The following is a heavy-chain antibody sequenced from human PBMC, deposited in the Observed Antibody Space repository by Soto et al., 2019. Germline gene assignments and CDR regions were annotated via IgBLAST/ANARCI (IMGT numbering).Heavy chain of an antibody. Sequence: GVSLRLSCAASGFTFRSHGMHWVRQAPGKGLEWVAVIWYDGSHQYYGDSVKGRFTISRDNSKNTLSLQMNSLRAEDTAIYYCAREGYGREAPFACWGQGILVTVSS. D-gene: IGHD4-17*01. J-gene: IGHJ4*02. CDR1: GFTFRSHG. CDR2: IWYDGSHQ. V-gene: IGHV3-33*01. CDR3: AREGYGREAPFAC.